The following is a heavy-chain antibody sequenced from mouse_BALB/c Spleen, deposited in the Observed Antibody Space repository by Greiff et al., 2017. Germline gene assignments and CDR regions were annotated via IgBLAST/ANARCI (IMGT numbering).Heavy chain of an antibody. CDR1: GYTFTSYV. CDR3: ARATYYGSSPYYFDY. CDR2: INPYNDGT. J-gene: IGHJ2*01. Sequence: QLQESGPELVKPGASVKMSCKASGYTFTSYVMHWVKQKPGQGLEWIGYINPYNDGTKYNEKFKGKATLTSDKSSSTAYMELSSLTSEDSAVYYCARATYYGSSPYYFDYWGQGTTLTVSS. V-gene: IGHV1-14*01. D-gene: IGHD1-1*01.